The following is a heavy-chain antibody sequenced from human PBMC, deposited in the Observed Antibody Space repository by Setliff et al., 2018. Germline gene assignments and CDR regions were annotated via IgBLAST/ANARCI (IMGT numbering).Heavy chain of an antibody. CDR2: IYTSGST. D-gene: IGHD3-3*01. V-gene: IGHV4-4*07. J-gene: IGHJ5*02. CDR1: GGSISSYY. Sequence: SETLSLTCTVSGGSISSYYWSWIRQPAGKGLEWLGRIYTSGSTNYNPSLKSRVTMSVDTSKNQFSLKLSSVTAADTAVYYCARSYYNFWSGYYRVNWFDPWGQGTLVTVSS. CDR3: ARSYYNFWSGYYRVNWFDP.